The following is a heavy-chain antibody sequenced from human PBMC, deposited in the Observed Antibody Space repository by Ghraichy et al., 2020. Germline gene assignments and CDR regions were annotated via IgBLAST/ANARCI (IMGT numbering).Heavy chain of an antibody. CDR2: INHSGST. J-gene: IGHJ5*02. CDR1: GGSFSGYY. Sequence: SETLSLTCAVYGGSFSGYYWSWLRQPPGKGLEWIGEINHSGSTNYNPSLKSRVTISVDTSKNQFSLKLSSVTAADTAVYYCARWGSGYITGTTLRSSWFDPWGQGTLVTVSS. D-gene: IGHD1-7*01. CDR3: ARWGSGYITGTTLRSSWFDP. V-gene: IGHV4-34*01.